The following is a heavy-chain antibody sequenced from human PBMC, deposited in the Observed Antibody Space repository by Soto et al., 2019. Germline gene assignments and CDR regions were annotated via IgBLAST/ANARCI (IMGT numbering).Heavy chain of an antibody. J-gene: IGHJ5*02. CDR2: IIPILGIA. Sequence: QVQLVQSGAEVKKPGSSVKVSCKASGGTFSSYTISWVRQAPGQGLEWMGRIIPILGIANYAQKFQGRVTIYPDKSTNTAFMELSRLRSEDTAVYYWARVGSIVVVTAIRDEGWFDPWGQGTLVTVSS. CDR3: ARVGSIVVVTAIRDEGWFDP. V-gene: IGHV1-69*02. CDR1: GGTFSSYT. D-gene: IGHD2-21*02.